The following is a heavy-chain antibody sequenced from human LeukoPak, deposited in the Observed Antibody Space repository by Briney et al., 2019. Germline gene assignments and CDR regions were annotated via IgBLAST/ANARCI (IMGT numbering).Heavy chain of an antibody. CDR2: IYYSGST. J-gene: IGHJ3*02. D-gene: IGHD5-24*01. CDR3: ARFVEMATIEAFDI. CDR1: GGSISSHY. V-gene: IGHV4-59*11. Sequence: SETLSLTCTVSGGSISSHYWSWNRQPPGKGLEWIGYIYYSGSTNYNPSLKSRVTISVDTSKNQFSLKLSSVTAADTAVYYCARFVEMATIEAFDIWGQGTMVTVSS.